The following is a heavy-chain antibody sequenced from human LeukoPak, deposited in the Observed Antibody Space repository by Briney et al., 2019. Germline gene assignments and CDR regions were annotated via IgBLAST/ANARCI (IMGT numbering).Heavy chain of an antibody. CDR1: GGTFSSYA. D-gene: IGHD3-10*02. CDR2: IIPIFGTA. CDR3: AELGITMIGGV. J-gene: IGHJ6*04. V-gene: IGHV1-69*06. Sequence: GASVKVSCKASGGTFSSYAISWVRQAPGQGLEWMGGIIPIFGTANYAQKFQGRVTITADKSTSTAYMELNSLRAEDTAVYYCAELGITMIGGVWDKGTTVTISS.